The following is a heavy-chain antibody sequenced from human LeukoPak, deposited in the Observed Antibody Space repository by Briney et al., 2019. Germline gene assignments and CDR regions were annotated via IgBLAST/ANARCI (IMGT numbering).Heavy chain of an antibody. J-gene: IGHJ5*02. CDR2: INAGNGNT. Sequence: ASVKVSCKASGYTFTSYAIHWVRQAPGQRLEWMGWINAGNGNTKYSQEFQGRVTITRDTSTSTAYMELRSLRSDDTAVYYCARVFLTGYSNWFDPWGQGTLVTVSS. V-gene: IGHV1-3*01. D-gene: IGHD3-9*01. CDR1: GYTFTSYA. CDR3: ARVFLTGYSNWFDP.